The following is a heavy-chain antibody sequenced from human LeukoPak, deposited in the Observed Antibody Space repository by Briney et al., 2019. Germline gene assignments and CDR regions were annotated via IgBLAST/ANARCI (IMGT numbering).Heavy chain of an antibody. J-gene: IGHJ3*02. V-gene: IGHV1-69*04. Sequence: SVKVSYKASGGTFSSYAISWVRQAPGQGLEWMGRIIPILGIANYTQKSQGRVTITADKSTSTAYMELSSLRSEDTAVYYCASLYYYGSGSVSAFDIWGQGTMVTVSS. CDR3: ASLYYYGSGSVSAFDI. CDR1: GGTFSSYA. CDR2: IIPILGIA. D-gene: IGHD3-10*01.